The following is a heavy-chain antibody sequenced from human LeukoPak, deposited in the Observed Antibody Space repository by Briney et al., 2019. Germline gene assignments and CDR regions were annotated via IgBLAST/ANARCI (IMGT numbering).Heavy chain of an antibody. CDR2: IYYSGST. D-gene: IGHD3-9*01. V-gene: IGHV4-59*08. J-gene: IGHJ6*02. Sequence: SETLPLTCTVSGGSISSYYWSWIRQPPGKGLEWIGYIYYSGSTNYNPSLKSRVTISVDTSKNQFSLKLSSVTAADTAVYYCARLPRPTNYDILTGYPTGYYYGMDVWGQGTTVTVSS. CDR1: GGSISSYY. CDR3: ARLPRPTNYDILTGYPTGYYYGMDV.